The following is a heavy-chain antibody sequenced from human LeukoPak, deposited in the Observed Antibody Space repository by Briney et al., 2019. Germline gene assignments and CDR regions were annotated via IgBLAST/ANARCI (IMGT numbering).Heavy chain of an antibody. J-gene: IGHJ3*02. CDR3: AKDQCRGLLLRWKVVCAFDI. V-gene: IGHV3-23*01. D-gene: IGHD3-22*01. CDR1: GFTFSSYA. CDR2: ISGSGGST. Sequence: PGGSLRLSCAASGFTFSSYAMSWVRQAPGKGLEWVSAISGSGGSTYYADSVKGRFTISRDNSKNTLYLQMNSLRAEDTAVYYCAKDQCRGLLLRWKVVCAFDIWGQGTMVTVSS.